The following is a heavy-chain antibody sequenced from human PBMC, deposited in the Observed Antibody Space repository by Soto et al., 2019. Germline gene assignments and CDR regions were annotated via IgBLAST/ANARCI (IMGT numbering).Heavy chain of an antibody. Sequence: EVQLLGSGGGLVQPGGSLRLSCVASGFTFSSQPMTWVRQDPGKGLEWVSAISESGTSTNYADSVKGRFTISRDNSKNTLYLEMSSLRAEDTAVYYCAKWTSGYNWFDPWGRGSLVTVSS. V-gene: IGHV3-23*01. CDR2: ISESGTST. CDR3: AKWTSGYNWFDP. J-gene: IGHJ5*02. D-gene: IGHD3-10*01. CDR1: GFTFSSQP.